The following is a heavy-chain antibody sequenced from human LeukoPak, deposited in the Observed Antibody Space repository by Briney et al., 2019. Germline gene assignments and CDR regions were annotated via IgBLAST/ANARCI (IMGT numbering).Heavy chain of an antibody. D-gene: IGHD3-16*02. J-gene: IGHJ4*02. CDR2: IDQSGST. CDR3: VIYIMPTPTADY. Sequence: SETLSLTCAVFGGSFSSYYLHWICQSPGKGLEWIGEIDQSGSTKYNPSLKSRVTISVDTSKNQFSLNLNSVAAADTAVYYWVIYIMPTPTADYWGQGTLVTVSS. V-gene: IGHV4-34*01. CDR1: GGSFSSYY.